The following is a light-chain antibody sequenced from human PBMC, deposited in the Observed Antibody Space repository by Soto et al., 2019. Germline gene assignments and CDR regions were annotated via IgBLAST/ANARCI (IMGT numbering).Light chain of an antibody. J-gene: IGLJ3*02. CDR2: ENN. Sequence: QSVLTQPPSVSAAPGQRVTISCSGSSSNIGRSHASWYQQFPGTAPKLLISENNKRPSGIPDRFSGSKSGTSATLAITGLQTGDEADYYCEAWDTSLSAGVFGGGTKLTVL. V-gene: IGLV1-51*02. CDR1: SSNIGRSH. CDR3: EAWDTSLSAGV.